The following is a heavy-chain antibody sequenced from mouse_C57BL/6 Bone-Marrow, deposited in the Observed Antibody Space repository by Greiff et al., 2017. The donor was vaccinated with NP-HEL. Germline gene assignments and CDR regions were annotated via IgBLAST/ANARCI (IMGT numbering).Heavy chain of an antibody. J-gene: IGHJ4*01. V-gene: IGHV3-1*01. CDR3: ERDGYYPMDY. CDR2: ISYSGST. Sequence: EVKLMESGPGMVKPSQSLSLTCTVTGYSITSGYDWHWIRHFPGNKLEWMGYISYSGSTNYNPSLTSRISLTHDTSKNHFFLKLNSVTTEDTATYYCERDGYYPMDYWGQGTSVTVSS. CDR1: GYSITSGYD.